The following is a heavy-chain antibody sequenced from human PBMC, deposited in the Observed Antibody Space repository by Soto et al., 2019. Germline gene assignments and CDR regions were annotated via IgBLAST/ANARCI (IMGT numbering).Heavy chain of an antibody. CDR2: ISGGGDTT. V-gene: IGHV3-23*01. CDR3: AKVRGGSGSLIPSADC. Sequence: EVQLLESGGGLVQPGGSLRLSCAASGFTFNNYAMTWVRQAPGKGLECASAISGGGDTTSYADSVKGRFTVSRDGSKNTLYLQMSSLRAEDTALYYCAKVRGGSGSLIPSADCWGQGTLVTVSS. D-gene: IGHD3-10*01. CDR1: GFTFNNYA. J-gene: IGHJ4*02.